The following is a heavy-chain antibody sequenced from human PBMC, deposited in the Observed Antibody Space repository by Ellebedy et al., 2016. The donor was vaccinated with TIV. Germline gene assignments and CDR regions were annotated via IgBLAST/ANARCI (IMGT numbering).Heavy chain of an antibody. J-gene: IGHJ3*02. CDR2: VSGSGGRT. D-gene: IGHD5-12*01. V-gene: IGHV3-23*01. Sequence: GGSLRLSCVASGFAFRYYAVTWVRQAPGKGLEWVSGVSGSGGRTHNADSVKGRFTISRDNSKNTLYLQINSLRADDTAVYYCVLVGTVDIWGQGTMVTVSS. CDR3: VLVGTVDI. CDR1: GFAFRYYA.